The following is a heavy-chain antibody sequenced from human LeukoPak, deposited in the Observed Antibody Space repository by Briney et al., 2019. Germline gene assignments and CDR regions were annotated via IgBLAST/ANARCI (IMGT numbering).Heavy chain of an antibody. J-gene: IGHJ3*02. V-gene: IGHV4-39*07. CDR3: ARAQGRYGSSWYAFDI. Sequence: SETPSLTCTVSGGSISSSSYYWGWIRQPPGKGLEWIGSIYYSGSTYYNPSLKSRVTISVDTSKNQFSLKLSSVTAADTAVYYCARAQGRYGSSWYAFDIWGQGTMVTVSS. D-gene: IGHD6-13*01. CDR2: IYYSGST. CDR1: GGSISSSSYY.